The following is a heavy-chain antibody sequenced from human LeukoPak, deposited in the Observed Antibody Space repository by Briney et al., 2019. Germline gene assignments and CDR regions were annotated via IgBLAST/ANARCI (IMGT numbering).Heavy chain of an antibody. CDR3: ARTVGGSGSSPFDY. Sequence: SETLSLTCGVSGGSISSTNWWSWIRQPPGKGLEWIGYIYYSGSTNYNPSLKSRVTISVDTSKNQFSLKLSSVTAADTAVYYCARTVGGSGSSPFDYWGQGTLVTVSS. CDR1: GGSISSTNW. CDR2: IYYSGST. D-gene: IGHD3-10*01. V-gene: IGHV4-59*08. J-gene: IGHJ4*02.